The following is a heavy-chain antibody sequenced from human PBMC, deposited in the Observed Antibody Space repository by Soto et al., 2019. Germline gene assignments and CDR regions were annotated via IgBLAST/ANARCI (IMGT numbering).Heavy chain of an antibody. CDR2: IYPGDSDT. D-gene: IGHD2-2*02. Sequence: PGESLKISCKGSGYSCTTYWIGWVRQMPGKGLEWMGVIYPGDSDTRYSPSFQGHVTISADKSISTAYLQWSSLKASDTAMYYCARHILSAKTDAFDIWGQGTMVTVSS. V-gene: IGHV5-51*01. CDR3: ARHILSAKTDAFDI. CDR1: GYSCTTYW. J-gene: IGHJ3*02.